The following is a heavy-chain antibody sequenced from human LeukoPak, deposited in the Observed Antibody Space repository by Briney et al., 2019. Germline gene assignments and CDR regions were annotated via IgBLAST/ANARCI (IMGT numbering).Heavy chain of an antibody. V-gene: IGHV3-23*01. CDR1: GFIFSNYA. CDR3: AKWGDYDILTGYYDSDY. Sequence: AGGSLRLSCAASGFIFSNYAMSWGRHAPGKGLEWVPAIGSRDGYTYYADSLKGRFTVYRDDPKNTLYLQMNTLRVDDTAVYYCAKWGDYDILTGYYDSDYWGHGTLVTVSS. D-gene: IGHD3-9*01. J-gene: IGHJ4*01. CDR2: IGSRDGYT.